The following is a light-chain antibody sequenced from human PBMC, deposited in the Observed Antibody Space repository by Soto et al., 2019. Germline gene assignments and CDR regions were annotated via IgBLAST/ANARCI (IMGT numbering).Light chain of an antibody. CDR1: SGHSRYA. CDR3: QTWGTGIQV. Sequence: QSVLTQSPSASASQGASVKLTCTLSSGHSRYAIAWHQQQPEKGPRYLMKLNSDGSHSKGDGIPDRFSGSSSGAERYLTISSLQSEDEADYYCQTWGTGIQVFGGGTKLTVL. CDR2: LNSDGSH. J-gene: IGLJ2*01. V-gene: IGLV4-69*01.